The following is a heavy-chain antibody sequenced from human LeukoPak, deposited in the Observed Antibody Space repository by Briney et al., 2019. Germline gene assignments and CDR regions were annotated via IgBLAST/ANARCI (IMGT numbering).Heavy chain of an antibody. CDR3: ARGLRVGELSFSDAFDM. D-gene: IGHD3-16*02. V-gene: IGHV3-21*01. J-gene: IGHJ3*02. Sequence: GGSLRLSCAASGFTFSSYSMNWVRQAPGKGLEWVSSISSSSSYIYYADSVKGRFTISRDNAKNSLYLQMNSLRGEDTAVYYCARGLRVGELSFSDAFDMWGQGTMVTVSS. CDR2: ISSSSSYI. CDR1: GFTFSSYS.